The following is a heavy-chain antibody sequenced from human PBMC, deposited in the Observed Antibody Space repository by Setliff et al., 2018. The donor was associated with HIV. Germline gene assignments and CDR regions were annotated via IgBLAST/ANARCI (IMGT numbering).Heavy chain of an antibody. CDR3: ARQYSSGWYGDDAFDL. Sequence: GESLKISCKGSGYTFTSYWIGWVRQMPGKGLEWMGIIYPGDSDTRYSPSFQGQVTISVDKSISTAYLQWSSLKASDTAMYYCARQYSSGWYGDDAFDLWGPGTMVTVSS. V-gene: IGHV5-51*01. CDR2: IYPGDSDT. CDR1: GYTFTSYW. J-gene: IGHJ3*01. D-gene: IGHD6-13*01.